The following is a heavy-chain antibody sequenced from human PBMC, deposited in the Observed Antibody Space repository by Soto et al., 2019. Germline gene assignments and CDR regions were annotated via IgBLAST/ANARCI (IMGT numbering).Heavy chain of an antibody. J-gene: IGHJ4*02. CDR1: GYTLTELS. V-gene: IGHV1-24*01. CDR3: ARTVLLWFGELSHFDY. D-gene: IGHD3-10*01. Sequence: ASVKVCCKVSGYTLTELSMHWVRQDPGKGLEWMGGFDPEDGKTIYAQKLQGRVTMTTDTSTGTAYMELRSLRSDDTAVYYCARTVLLWFGELSHFDYWGQGTLVTVSS. CDR2: FDPEDGKT.